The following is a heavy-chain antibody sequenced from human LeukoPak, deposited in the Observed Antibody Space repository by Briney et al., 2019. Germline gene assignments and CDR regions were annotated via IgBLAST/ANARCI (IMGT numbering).Heavy chain of an antibody. J-gene: IGHJ3*01. CDR2: INWNSNSR. Sequence: GGSLRLSCAASGFTFDDYAMQWVRQAPGKGLEWVSSINWNSNSRAYADSVKGRFTISRDNAKNSLFLQMNSLRPEDTAFYYCAKVDGYNSRGVIDLWGQGRMVVVSS. D-gene: IGHD5-24*01. V-gene: IGHV3-9*01. CDR1: GFTFDDYA. CDR3: AKVDGYNSRGVIDL.